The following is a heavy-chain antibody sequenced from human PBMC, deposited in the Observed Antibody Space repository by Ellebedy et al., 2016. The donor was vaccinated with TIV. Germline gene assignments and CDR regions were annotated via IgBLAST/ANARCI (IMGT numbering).Heavy chain of an antibody. J-gene: IGHJ4*02. Sequence: GESLKISCAASGFTFNTYAIHWVRQAPGKGLDWVALISYDGSNKYYAGSVKGRFSISRDNSKKTLYLQMNSLRVEDSAIYYCARAPMDYWGQGTLVTVSS. CDR1: GFTFNTYA. CDR2: ISYDGSNK. CDR3: ARAPMDY. V-gene: IGHV3-30-3*01.